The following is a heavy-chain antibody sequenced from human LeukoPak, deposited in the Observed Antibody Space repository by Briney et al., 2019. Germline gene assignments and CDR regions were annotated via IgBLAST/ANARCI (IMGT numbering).Heavy chain of an antibody. CDR2: IIPILGIA. Sequence: SEKVSCKASGGTFTSYTISWVRHGPGQGLEWMGEIIPILGIANYAQEFQGRVTIPADKSTSTAYMELSSLRSEDTAVYYCARGRLYYGGNWYFDVWGRGTLVTVSS. J-gene: IGHJ2*01. V-gene: IGHV1-69*02. D-gene: IGHD4-23*01. CDR1: GGTFTSYT. CDR3: ARGRLYYGGNWYFDV.